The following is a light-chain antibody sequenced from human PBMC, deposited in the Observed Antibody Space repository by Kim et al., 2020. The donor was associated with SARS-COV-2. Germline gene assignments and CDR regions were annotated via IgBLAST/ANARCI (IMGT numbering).Light chain of an antibody. CDR1: DSNIGSNT. CDR2: SNN. CDR3: AAWDDSLNSVV. V-gene: IGLV1-44*01. J-gene: IGLJ2*01. Sequence: GQTVAIYCFGSDSNIGSNTVNWYQHLPGTAPKLLIYSNNQRPSGVPDRFSGSKSGTSASLAVSGLQSEDESDYYCAAWDDSLNSVVFGGGTQLTVL.